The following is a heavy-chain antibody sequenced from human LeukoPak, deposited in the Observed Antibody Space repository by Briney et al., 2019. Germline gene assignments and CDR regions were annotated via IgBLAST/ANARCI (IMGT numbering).Heavy chain of an antibody. J-gene: IGHJ4*02. CDR2: ISAYNGNT. V-gene: IGHV1-18*01. CDR3: ARDVGSSYYDFWSGYYTPFDY. CDR1: GYTSTSDG. D-gene: IGHD3-3*01. Sequence: APVKVYCTASGYTSTSDGISRVRQAPGQRLEWMGWISAYNGNTNYAQKLQGRVTMTTDTSTSTAYMELRSLRSDDTAVYYCARDVGSSYYDFWSGYYTPFDYWGQGTLVTVSS.